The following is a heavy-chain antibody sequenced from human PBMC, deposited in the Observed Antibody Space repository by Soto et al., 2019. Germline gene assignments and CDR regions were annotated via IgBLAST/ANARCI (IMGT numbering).Heavy chain of an antibody. J-gene: IGHJ3*01. CDR3: ASVGGAITNAFEA. D-gene: IGHD3-16*01. V-gene: IGHV3-30-3*01. CDR1: GFTFSRYA. CDR2: ISYDGSNK. Sequence: GGSLRLSCAASGFTFSRYAMHWVRQAPGKGLEWVAVISYDGSNKYYADSVKGRSTISRDNSKNTLYLQMNSLRAEDTAVYYRASVGGAITNAFEAGGEGTMVT.